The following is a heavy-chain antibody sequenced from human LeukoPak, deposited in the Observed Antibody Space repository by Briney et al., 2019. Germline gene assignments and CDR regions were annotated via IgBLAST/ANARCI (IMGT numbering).Heavy chain of an antibody. CDR3: ARSTPGYSSSPIDY. CDR1: GFTFRSYW. J-gene: IGHJ4*02. Sequence: GGSLRLSCAASGFTFRSYWMPWVGQAPGKGPVWFSLINSDGSSTSYADSVKSRFTMSRDNAKNTLSLQMNSLRTEDTAVYYCARSTPGYSSSPIDYWGQGTLVTVSS. CDR2: INSDGSST. D-gene: IGHD6-13*01. V-gene: IGHV3-74*01.